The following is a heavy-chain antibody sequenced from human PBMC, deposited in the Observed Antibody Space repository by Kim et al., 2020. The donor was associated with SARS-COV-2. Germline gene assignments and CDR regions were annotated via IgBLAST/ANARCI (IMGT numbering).Heavy chain of an antibody. CDR1: GFTFSNNA. CDR2: MTAGGGST. V-gene: IGHV3-23*01. J-gene: IGHJ4*02. D-gene: IGHD3-16*01. CDR3: AKKLGGISPFDY. Sequence: GGSLRLSCAASGFTFSNNAMSWVRQAPGKGLEWVSSMTAGGGSTYYADSVKGRFTISRDNSKNTLYLQMNSLRDEDTAVYYCAKKLGGISPFDYWGQGTLVTVSS.